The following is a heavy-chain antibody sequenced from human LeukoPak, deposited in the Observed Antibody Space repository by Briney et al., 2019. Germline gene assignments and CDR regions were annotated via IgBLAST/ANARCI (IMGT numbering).Heavy chain of an antibody. Sequence: SETLSLTCTVSGGSISTYYWSWIRQSPGKGLEWIADISASGGTNYNPSLESRVTVSIDSSKNQFSLKSSSVTAADTAVFYCARSPHNSAWYEKWFDPWGQGTLVTVSS. D-gene: IGHD6-19*01. CDR2: ISASGGT. CDR1: GGSISTYY. CDR3: ARSPHNSAWYEKWFDP. J-gene: IGHJ5*02. V-gene: IGHV4-4*08.